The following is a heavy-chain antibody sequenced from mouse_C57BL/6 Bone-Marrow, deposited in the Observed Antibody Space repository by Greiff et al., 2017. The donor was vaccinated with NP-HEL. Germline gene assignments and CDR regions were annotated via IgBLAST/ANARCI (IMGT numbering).Heavy chain of an antibody. Sequence: VQLQQPGAELVKPGASVKLSCKASGYTFNSYWMHWVKQRPGQGLEWIGMIHPNSGSTKYNEKFKNKATLTVDKSSSTAYMQLSSLTSEDSAVYYCARWLDYWGQGTTLTVSS. V-gene: IGHV1-64*01. J-gene: IGHJ2*01. CDR3: ARWLDY. CDR2: IHPNSGST. CDR1: GYTFNSYW.